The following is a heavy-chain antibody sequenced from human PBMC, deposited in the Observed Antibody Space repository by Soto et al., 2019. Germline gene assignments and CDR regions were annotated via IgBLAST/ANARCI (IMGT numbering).Heavy chain of an antibody. J-gene: IGHJ4*02. CDR2: ITPMFGTP. CDR3: ARDGTLYDSSAYYYLY. CDR1: GGTFSRYT. V-gene: IGHV1-69*01. D-gene: IGHD3-22*01. Sequence: QVQLVQSGAEVKKPGSSVKVSCKASGGTFSRYTITWVRQAPGQGLEWMGGITPMFGTPNYAQKFQGRVTITAGESTSTAYTELSSLRSEDTAMYYCARDGTLYDSSAYYYLYWGQGTLVTVSS.